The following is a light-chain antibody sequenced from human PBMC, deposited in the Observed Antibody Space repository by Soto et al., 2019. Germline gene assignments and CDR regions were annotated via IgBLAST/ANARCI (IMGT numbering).Light chain of an antibody. V-gene: IGLV2-23*01. CDR2: EGT. Sequence: QPVLIKLAPVSGSPGQSITFSCTGTSSDFGTYYRVSWYQQHPGKVPKLMIYEGTKRPSGVSDRFSGSKSGNTASLTISGLQAEDEANYYCCSYAGDNTFVFGTGTKVTVL. CDR1: SSDFGTYYR. J-gene: IGLJ1*01. CDR3: CSYAGDNTFV.